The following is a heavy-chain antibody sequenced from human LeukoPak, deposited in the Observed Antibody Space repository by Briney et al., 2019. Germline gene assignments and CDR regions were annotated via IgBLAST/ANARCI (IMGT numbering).Heavy chain of an antibody. D-gene: IGHD2-2*01. Sequence: GGSLRLSCAASGFTFSSYSMNWVRQAPGKGLEWVSAISGSGGSTYYADSVKGRFTISRDNSKNTLYLQMNSLRAEDTAVYYCAKPYCSSTSCGDWFDPWGQGTLVTVSS. CDR1: GFTFSSYS. CDR3: AKPYCSSTSCGDWFDP. J-gene: IGHJ5*02. CDR2: ISGSGGST. V-gene: IGHV3-23*01.